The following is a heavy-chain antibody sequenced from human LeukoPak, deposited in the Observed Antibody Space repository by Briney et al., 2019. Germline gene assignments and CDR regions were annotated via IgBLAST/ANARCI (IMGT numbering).Heavy chain of an antibody. Sequence: GGSLRLSCAASGFTFSSNYMSWVRQAPGRGLEWVTVISDDGSNGYYAGSVKGRFTISRDNSQNTLHVQMSSLRPEDTAVYYCVREVTSGSFDYWGQGTLVTVSS. D-gene: IGHD1-26*01. J-gene: IGHJ4*02. CDR1: GFTFSSNY. V-gene: IGHV3-30*03. CDR2: ISDDGSNG. CDR3: VREVTSGSFDY.